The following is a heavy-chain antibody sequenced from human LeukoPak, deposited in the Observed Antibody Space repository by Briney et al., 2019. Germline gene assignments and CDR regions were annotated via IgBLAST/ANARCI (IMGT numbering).Heavy chain of an antibody. V-gene: IGHV3-30*01. J-gene: IGHJ6*03. CDR2: ISYDGSNK. CDR3: ARGARGSYFYYYYMDV. Sequence: RGSLRLSCAASGFTFSSYAMHWVRQAPGKGLEWVAVISYDGSNKYYADSVKGRFTISRDNSKNTLYLQMNSLRAEDTAVYYCARGARGSYFYYYYMDVWGKGTTVTVSS. CDR1: GFTFSSYA. D-gene: IGHD3-16*01.